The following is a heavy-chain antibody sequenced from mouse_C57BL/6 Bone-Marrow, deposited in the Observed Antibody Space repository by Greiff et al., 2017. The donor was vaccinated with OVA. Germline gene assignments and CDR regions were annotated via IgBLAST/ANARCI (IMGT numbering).Heavy chain of an antibody. V-gene: IGHV1-4*01. CDR1: GYTFTSYT. D-gene: IGHD2-14*01. CDR2: INPSSGYT. CDR3: ARSGYDPGRDYFDY. J-gene: IGHJ2*01. Sequence: QVHVKQSGAELARPGASVKMSCKASGYTFTSYTMHWVKQRPGQGLEWIGYINPSSGYTKYNQKFKDKATLTADKSSSTAYMQLSSLTSEDSAVYYCARSGYDPGRDYFDYWGQGTTLTVSS.